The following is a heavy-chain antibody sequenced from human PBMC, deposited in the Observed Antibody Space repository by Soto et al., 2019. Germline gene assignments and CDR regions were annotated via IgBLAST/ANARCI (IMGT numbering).Heavy chain of an antibody. CDR2: INHSGST. V-gene: IGHV4-34*01. CDR3: ARGALYYYGSGSYYKTFSAPNPFDY. Sequence: PSETLSLTCAVYGGSFSGYYWSWIRQPPGKGLEWIGEINHSGSTNYNPSLKSRVTISVDTSKNQFSLKLSSVTAADTAVYYCARGALYYYGSGSYYKTFSAPNPFDYWGQGTLVTVSS. CDR1: GGSFSGYY. J-gene: IGHJ4*02. D-gene: IGHD3-10*01.